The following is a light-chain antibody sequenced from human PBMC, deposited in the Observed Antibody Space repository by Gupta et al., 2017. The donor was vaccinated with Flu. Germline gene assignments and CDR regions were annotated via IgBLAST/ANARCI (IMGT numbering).Light chain of an antibody. CDR3: PQSYSTPFT. CDR1: QSISSY. Sequence: DIQITHSPSSLSASVGDKGTITCRASQSISSYLNWYQQKPGKAPKLRIYAASSLQSGVPSRFSGRGSGTDITLTMSSLQPEDFATYYCPQSYSTPFTFGPGTKVDIK. CDR2: AAS. V-gene: IGKV1-39*01. J-gene: IGKJ3*01.